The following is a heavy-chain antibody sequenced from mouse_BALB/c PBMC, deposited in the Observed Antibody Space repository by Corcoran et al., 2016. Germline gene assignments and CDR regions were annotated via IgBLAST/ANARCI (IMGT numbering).Heavy chain of an antibody. CDR2: ISYDGSN. J-gene: IGHJ2*01. CDR1: GYSITSGYY. V-gene: IGHV3-6*02. CDR3: ATLLRPFDY. Sequence: DVQLQESGPSHVKPSQSLSLTCSVTGYSITSGYYWNWIRQFPGNKLEWMGYISYDGSNNYNPSLKNRISITRDTSKNQFFLKLNSVTTEDTATYYCATLLRPFDYWGQGTTLTVSS. D-gene: IGHD1-2*01.